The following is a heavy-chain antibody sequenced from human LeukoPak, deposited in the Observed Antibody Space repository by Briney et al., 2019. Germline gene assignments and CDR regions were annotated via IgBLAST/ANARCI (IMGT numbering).Heavy chain of an antibody. Sequence: TGGSLRLSCAASGFTFSDYYMSWIRQAPGKGLEWVSYISSSGNIIYYADSVKGRFTISRDNAKSSLYLQMNSLRAEDTAVYYCARRRYNWNAIDYWGQGTLVTVSS. CDR1: GFTFSDYY. CDR3: ARRRYNWNAIDY. CDR2: ISSSGNII. V-gene: IGHV3-11*01. J-gene: IGHJ4*02. D-gene: IGHD1-20*01.